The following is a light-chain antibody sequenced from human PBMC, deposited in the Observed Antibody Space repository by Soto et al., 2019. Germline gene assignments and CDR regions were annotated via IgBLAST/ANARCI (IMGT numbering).Light chain of an antibody. CDR1: SIDVGGYNY. Sequence: QSALTQPRSVSGSPGQSLTISCTGTSIDVGGYNYVSWYQQYPGQVPKLMIYDVTKRPSGVPDRFSGSKSGNTASLTISGLQAEDEADYYCCSHAGTYTYVFGTGTKLTVL. CDR3: CSHAGTYTYV. V-gene: IGLV2-11*01. J-gene: IGLJ1*01. CDR2: DVT.